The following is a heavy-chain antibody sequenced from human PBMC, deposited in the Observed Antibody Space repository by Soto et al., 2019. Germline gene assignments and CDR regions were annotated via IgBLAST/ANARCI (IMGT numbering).Heavy chain of an antibody. CDR1: GYTFTSYG. D-gene: IGHD4-17*01. CDR3: ARETTVTDFDY. V-gene: IGHV1-18*01. CDR2: ISAYNGNT. Sequence: ASVKVSCKASGYTFTSYGISWVRQAPGQGLEWMGWISAYNGNTNYAQKLQGRVTMTADTSTSTAYMELSSLRSEDTAVYYCARETTVTDFDYWGQGTLVTVSS. J-gene: IGHJ4*02.